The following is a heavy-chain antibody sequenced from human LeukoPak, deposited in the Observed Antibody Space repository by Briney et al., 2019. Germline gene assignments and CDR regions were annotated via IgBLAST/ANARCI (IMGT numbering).Heavy chain of an antibody. CDR3: ARGGLRQSFDY. J-gene: IGHJ4*02. D-gene: IGHD5-18*01. Sequence: SETLSLTCTVSGGSISSSSYYWSWIRQPPGKGLEWIGYIYYSGSTNYNPSLKSRVTISVDTSKNQFSLKLSSVTAADTAVYYCARGGLRQSFDYWGQGTLVTVSS. CDR1: GGSISSSSYY. CDR2: IYYSGST. V-gene: IGHV4-61*01.